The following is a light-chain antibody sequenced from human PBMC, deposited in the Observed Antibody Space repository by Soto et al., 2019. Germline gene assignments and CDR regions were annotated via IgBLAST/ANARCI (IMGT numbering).Light chain of an antibody. V-gene: IGKV1-5*01. J-gene: IGKJ2*01. CDR1: QSVNKW. CDR2: DAS. Sequence: DIPMTQSPSTLSASVGDRVTITCRASQSVNKWLAWYQQKPGRAPNLVIYDASTLQTSVTSTFSGSGSGTEFTLTISSLQPDDFGTYYCQQYQSWPYTFGQGAKLENK. CDR3: QQYQSWPYT.